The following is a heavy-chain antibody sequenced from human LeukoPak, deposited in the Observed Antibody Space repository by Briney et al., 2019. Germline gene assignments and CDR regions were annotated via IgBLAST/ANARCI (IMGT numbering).Heavy chain of an antibody. Sequence: PSETLSLTCAVSGYSISNTHYWGWIRQPPGKGLEWIGSIYNSGSTHYNPSLKSRVTISVDTFMNQFSLKLSSVTAADTAVYYCARNSSGIRFDYWGRGTLVTVSS. D-gene: IGHD3-22*01. V-gene: IGHV4-38-2*01. CDR3: ARNSSGIRFDY. CDR1: GYSISNTHY. J-gene: IGHJ4*02. CDR2: IYNSGST.